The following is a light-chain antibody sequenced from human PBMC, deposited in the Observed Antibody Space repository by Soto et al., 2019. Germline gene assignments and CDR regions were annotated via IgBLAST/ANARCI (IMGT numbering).Light chain of an antibody. CDR2: DAS. CDR1: QSVSSS. Sequence: EIVLTQSPATLSLSPGERATLSCRASQSVSSSLAWYQQKPGQAPRLLIYDASNRATGIPARFSGSGSGTAFTLTISSLAHEDFAVYYCQQRSNWPLTFGGGTKVEIK. J-gene: IGKJ4*01. CDR3: QQRSNWPLT. V-gene: IGKV3-11*01.